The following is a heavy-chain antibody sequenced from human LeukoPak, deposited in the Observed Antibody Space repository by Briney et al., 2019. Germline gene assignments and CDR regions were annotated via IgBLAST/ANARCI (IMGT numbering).Heavy chain of an antibody. J-gene: IGHJ4*02. CDR1: GFIFSSFW. V-gene: IGHV3-7*03. D-gene: IGHD6-19*01. CDR2: INQDGSEK. CDR3: ARDGRPVAHDS. Sequence: GGSLRLSCAASGFIFSSFWMTWVRQVPGKGPEWVANINQDGSEKYYVDSVKGRFTISRDNAKNSLFLQMNSLRADDTAVYYCARDGRPVAHDSWGQGTLVTVSS.